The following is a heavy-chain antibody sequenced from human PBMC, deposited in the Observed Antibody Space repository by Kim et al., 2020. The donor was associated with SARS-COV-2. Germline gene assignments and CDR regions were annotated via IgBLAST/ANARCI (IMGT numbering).Heavy chain of an antibody. CDR3: ARDRGRGATNRGFDY. CDR1: GFTFSDYY. J-gene: IGHJ4*02. V-gene: IGHV3-11*01. D-gene: IGHD1-26*01. CDR2: ISSSGSTI. Sequence: GGSLRLSCAASGFTFSDYYMGWIRQAPGKGLEWVSYISSSGSTIYYADSVKGRFTISRDNAKNSLYLQMNSLRAEDTAVYYCARDRGRGATNRGFDYWGQGTLVTVSS.